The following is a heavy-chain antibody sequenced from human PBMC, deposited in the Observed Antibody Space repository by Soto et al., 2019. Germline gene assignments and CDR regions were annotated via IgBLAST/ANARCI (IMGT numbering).Heavy chain of an antibody. CDR3: ARALGCSGGSRYPYWYFDL. V-gene: IGHV4-59*01. D-gene: IGHD2-15*01. CDR2: IYYSGST. J-gene: IGHJ2*01. CDR1: GGSISSYY. Sequence: QVQLQESGPGLVKPSETLSLTCTVSGGSISSYYWSWIRQPPGKGLEWIGYIYYSGSTNYNPSLKSRVTISVDTSKNQFSLKLSSVTAADTAVYYCARALGCSGGSRYPYWYFDLWGRGTLVTVSS.